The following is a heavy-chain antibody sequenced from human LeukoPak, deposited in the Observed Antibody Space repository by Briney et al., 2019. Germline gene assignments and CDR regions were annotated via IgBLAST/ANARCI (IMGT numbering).Heavy chain of an antibody. CDR2: ISGSDGST. Sequence: PGGSLRLSCAASGFTFSSYAMSWVRHAPGEGLECVSAISGSDGSTYYADSAKGRFTISRDNSKNTLYLQMNSLRAEDTAVYYCAKANGDYYYYYMDVWGKGTTVTVSS. J-gene: IGHJ6*03. CDR3: AKANGDYYYYYMDV. CDR1: GFTFSSYA. V-gene: IGHV3-23*01. D-gene: IGHD2-8*01.